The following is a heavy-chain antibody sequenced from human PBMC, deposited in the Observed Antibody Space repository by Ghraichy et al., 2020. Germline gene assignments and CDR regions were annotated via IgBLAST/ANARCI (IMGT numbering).Heavy chain of an antibody. V-gene: IGHV3-23*01. Sequence: GESLNISCAASGFTFSSHAMSWVRQAPGKGLEWVSAISGSGGSTYYADSVKGRFTISRDNSKNTLYLQMNSLRVEDTAVYYCAKDIVVVPAAGDAFALWGHGTLVTVSS. CDR2: ISGSGGST. D-gene: IGHD2-2*01. CDR1: GFTFSSHA. CDR3: AKDIVVVPAAGDAFAL. J-gene: IGHJ3*01.